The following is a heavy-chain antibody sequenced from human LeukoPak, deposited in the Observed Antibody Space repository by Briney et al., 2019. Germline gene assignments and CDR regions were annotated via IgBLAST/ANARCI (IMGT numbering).Heavy chain of an antibody. J-gene: IGHJ5*02. V-gene: IGHV3-74*01. CDR2: INTDGSSI. Sequence: GGSLRLSCVASGFTFSSYWMHWVRHAPGKGPGWVSRINTDGSSINYADSVKGRFTISRDNAKNTLYLQMNSLRVEDTAVYYCARDWWFDPWGQGTLVTVSS. CDR1: GFTFSSYW. CDR3: ARDWWFDP.